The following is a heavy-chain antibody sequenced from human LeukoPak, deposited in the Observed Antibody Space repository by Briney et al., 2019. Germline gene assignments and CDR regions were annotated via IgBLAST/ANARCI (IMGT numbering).Heavy chain of an antibody. CDR1: GGSFSGYY. Sequence: SETLSLTCAVYGGSFSGYYWSWIRPPPGKGLEWIGELNHSGSTNYNPSLKSRVTISVDTSKNQFSLKLSSVTAADTAVYYCARFGYSVDYWGQGTLVTVSS. D-gene: IGHD4-11*01. J-gene: IGHJ4*02. V-gene: IGHV4-34*01. CDR3: ARFGYSVDY. CDR2: LNHSGST.